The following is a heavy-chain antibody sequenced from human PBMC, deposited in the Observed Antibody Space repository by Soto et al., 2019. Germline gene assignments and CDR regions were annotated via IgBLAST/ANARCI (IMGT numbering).Heavy chain of an antibody. J-gene: IGHJ4*02. CDR3: AREYYDSSGYYRLYFDY. D-gene: IGHD3-22*01. V-gene: IGHV4-30-4*01. CDR1: GGSISSGDYY. Sequence: KPSETLSLTCTVSGGSISSGDYYWSWIRQPPGKGLEWIGYIYYSGSTYYNPSLKSRVTISVDTSKNQFSLKLSSVTAADTAVYYCAREYYDSSGYYRLYFDYWGQGTLVTVSS. CDR2: IYYSGST.